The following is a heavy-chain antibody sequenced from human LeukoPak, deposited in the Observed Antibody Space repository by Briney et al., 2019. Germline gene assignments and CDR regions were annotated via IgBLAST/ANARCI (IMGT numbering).Heavy chain of an antibody. CDR1: GFTFTAYA. J-gene: IGHJ6*03. V-gene: IGHV3-7*01. Sequence: SGGSLRLSCAASGFTFTAYAMSWVRPAPGEGREWVANIKQEGSEKYHVASEKGRFTISRDNAKNSLYLQMNSLRAEDTAVYYCARDRRRDGYTNYYYMDVWGKGNTVTISS. D-gene: IGHD5-24*01. CDR2: IKQEGSEK. CDR3: ARDRRRDGYTNYYYMDV.